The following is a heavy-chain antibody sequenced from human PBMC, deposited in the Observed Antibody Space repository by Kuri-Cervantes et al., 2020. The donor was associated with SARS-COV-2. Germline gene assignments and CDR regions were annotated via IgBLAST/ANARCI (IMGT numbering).Heavy chain of an antibody. J-gene: IGHJ4*02. CDR3: AKDQSLPISGGAPIGF. D-gene: IGHD1-14*01. CDR1: GFTVNTYS. Sequence: GGSLRLSCAASGFTVNTYSMNWVRQAPGKGLEWVATISESGGRKYYSDAVYADSVNGRVTIYMDNSKDTLYLQMDSLRGEDTAVYYCAKDQSLPISGGAPIGFWGQGTLVTVSS. V-gene: IGHV3-23*01. CDR2: ISESGGRK.